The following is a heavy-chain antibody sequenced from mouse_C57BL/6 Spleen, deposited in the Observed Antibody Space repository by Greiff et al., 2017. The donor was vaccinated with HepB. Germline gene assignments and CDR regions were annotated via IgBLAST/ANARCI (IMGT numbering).Heavy chain of an antibody. CDR3: ASPFYSNYDYYAMDY. V-gene: IGHV5-17*01. D-gene: IGHD2-5*01. CDR2: ISSGSSTI. Sequence: DVHLVESGGGLVKPGGSLKLSCAASGFTFSDYGMHWVRQAPEKGLEWVAYISSGSSTIYYADTVKGRFTIARDNAKNTLFLQMTSLRSEDTAMYYCASPFYSNYDYYAMDYWGQGTSVTVSS. J-gene: IGHJ4*01. CDR1: GFTFSDYG.